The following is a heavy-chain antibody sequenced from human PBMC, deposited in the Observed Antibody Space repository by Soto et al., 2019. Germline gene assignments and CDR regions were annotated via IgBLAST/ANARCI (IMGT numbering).Heavy chain of an antibody. CDR3: ARDSYSSSSYSFDP. CDR1: GGSISSGGYY. V-gene: IGHV4-31*03. CDR2: IYYSGST. J-gene: IGHJ5*02. D-gene: IGHD6-6*01. Sequence: NPSETLSLTCTVSGGSISSGGYYWSWIRQHPGKGLEWIGYIYYSGSTYYNPSLKSRVTISVDTSKNQFSLKLSSVTAADTAVYYCARDSYSSSSYSFDPWGQGTLVTVSS.